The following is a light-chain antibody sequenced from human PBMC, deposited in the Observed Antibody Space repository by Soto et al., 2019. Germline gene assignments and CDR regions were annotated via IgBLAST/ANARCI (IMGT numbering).Light chain of an antibody. J-gene: IGKJ1*01. V-gene: IGKV3-20*01. CDR1: QSVSSSY. CDR3: QQYASSPWT. Sequence: ESVLTQSPGTLSLSPGERATLSCRASQSVSSSYLAWYQQKPGQAPRLLIYGASSRATGIPDRFSGSWSGTDFTLTISRLEPEDFAEYYCQQYASSPWTFGQGTKVEIK. CDR2: GAS.